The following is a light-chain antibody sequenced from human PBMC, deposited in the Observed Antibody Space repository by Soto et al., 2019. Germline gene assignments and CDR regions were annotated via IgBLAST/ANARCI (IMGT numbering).Light chain of an antibody. CDR1: SSNIGSTYD. CDR2: GNT. Sequence: HSVLTQPPSVSVAPGQRVTISCTRSSSNIGSTYDVQWYQQLPGTAPKLLIHGNTDRPSGVPDRFSGSKSGTSASLAITGLQADDEADYYCQSYDDSLSVHYVFGTGTKVTVL. J-gene: IGLJ1*01. V-gene: IGLV1-40*01. CDR3: QSYDDSLSVHYV.